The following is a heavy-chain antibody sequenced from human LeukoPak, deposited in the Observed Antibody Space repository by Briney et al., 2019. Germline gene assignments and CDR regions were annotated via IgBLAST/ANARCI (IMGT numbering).Heavy chain of an antibody. Sequence: GRSLRLSCAASGFTFSHHGMNWVRQAPGKGLEWVSGVGPSGARTYYADSVKGRFTISRDNAKNALYLQMNSLRAEDTAVYYCAKDLHYGSADYWGQGTLVTVSS. CDR3: AKDLHYGSADY. J-gene: IGHJ4*02. CDR1: GFTFSHHG. V-gene: IGHV3-23*01. CDR2: VGPSGART. D-gene: IGHD3-10*01.